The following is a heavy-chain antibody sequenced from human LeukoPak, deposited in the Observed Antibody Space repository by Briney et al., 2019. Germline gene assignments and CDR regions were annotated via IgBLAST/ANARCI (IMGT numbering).Heavy chain of an antibody. D-gene: IGHD3-10*01. CDR2: TSKDAGYK. Sequence: PGRSLRLSCTASGFAFSTYAMHWVRQAPGKGLEWVAGTSKDAGYKYYADSVKGRFTISRDNSKNTLYLQMNSLRNEDTAVYYCAKGFPMVRASVDYWGRGTLVTVSS. CDR3: AKGFPMVRASVDY. V-gene: IGHV3-30*18. J-gene: IGHJ4*02. CDR1: GFAFSTYA.